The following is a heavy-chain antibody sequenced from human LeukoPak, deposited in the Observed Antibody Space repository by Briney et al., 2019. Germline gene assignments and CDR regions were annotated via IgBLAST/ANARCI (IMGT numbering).Heavy chain of an antibody. V-gene: IGHV6-1*01. CDR3: ASGWALMF. D-gene: IGHD1-26*01. CDR1: GDSVSNNNGA. CDR2: TYYRSKWNT. J-gene: IGHJ4*01. Sequence: SQTLSLTCAISGDSVSNNNGAWNWIRQSPSRGLEWLGRTYYRSKWNTDYAFSVKGRITITADPSKYQFSLQLGSMTPEDTAVYYCASGWALMFWGHGTLVTVSS.